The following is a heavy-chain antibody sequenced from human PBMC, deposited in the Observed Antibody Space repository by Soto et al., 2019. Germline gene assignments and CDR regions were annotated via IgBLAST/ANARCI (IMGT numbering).Heavy chain of an antibody. CDR2: IYYSGST. D-gene: IGHD1-26*01. J-gene: IGHJ6*02. V-gene: IGHV4-59*01. CDR1: GGSISSYY. CDR3: ARAGIVGAAEAFYYYYGMYV. Sequence: LSLTCTVSGGSISSYYWSWIRQPPGKGLEWIGYIYYSGSTNYNPSLKSRVTISVDTSKNQFSLKLSSVTAADTAVYYCARAGIVGAAEAFYYYYGMYVWGQGTTVTVSS.